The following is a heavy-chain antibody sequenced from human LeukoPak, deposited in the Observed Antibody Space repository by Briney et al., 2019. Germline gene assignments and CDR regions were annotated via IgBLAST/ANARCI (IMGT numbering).Heavy chain of an antibody. CDR1: GGSISSSGY. CDR2: IHYRGST. V-gene: IGHV4-31*03. D-gene: IGHD2-2*01. Sequence: SQTLSLTCTVSGGSISSSGYWSWIRQHPGKGLEWIGYIHYRGSTYYNPSLKSRVTISVDTSKNQFSLRLSSVTAADTAVYYCARAGDCSSTSCYPTADFDYWGQGTLVTVSS. CDR3: ARAGDCSSTSCYPTADFDY. J-gene: IGHJ4*02.